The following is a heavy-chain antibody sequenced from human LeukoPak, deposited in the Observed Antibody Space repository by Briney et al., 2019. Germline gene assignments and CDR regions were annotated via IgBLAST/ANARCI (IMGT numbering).Heavy chain of an antibody. CDR3: ARGDKQLVFNRNKGGFDP. CDR1: GFTFTSYA. J-gene: IGHJ5*02. CDR2: ISYDGTNK. Sequence: GGSLRLSCAASGFTFTSYAMSWVRQAPGKGLEWVAVISYDGTNKYYEDSVKGRFTISRDNSKNTLYLQMNSLRTEDTAVYYCARGDKQLVFNRNKGGFDPWGQGTLVTVSS. V-gene: IGHV3-30*03. D-gene: IGHD6-13*01.